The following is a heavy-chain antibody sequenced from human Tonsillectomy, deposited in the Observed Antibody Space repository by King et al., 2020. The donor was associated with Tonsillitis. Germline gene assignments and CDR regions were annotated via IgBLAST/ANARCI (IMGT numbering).Heavy chain of an antibody. CDR2: IIPIFDTR. Sequence: VQLVQSGAEVKKPGSSVKVSCKASGGTFSSYAISWVRQAPGQGLEWMGGIIPIFDTRNYAQKFRDRVTISADESTSTVYMEMSSRKSEDAAVYYCARGGMDRNWFDPWGQGTLVTV. D-gene: IGHD2-2*03. CDR1: GGTFSSYA. J-gene: IGHJ5*02. CDR3: ARGGMDRNWFDP. V-gene: IGHV1-69*01.